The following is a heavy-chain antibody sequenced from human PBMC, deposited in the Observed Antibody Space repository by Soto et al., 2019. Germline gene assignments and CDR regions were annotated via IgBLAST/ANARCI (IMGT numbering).Heavy chain of an antibody. CDR2: IIPIFGTA. J-gene: IGHJ4*02. Sequence: ASVKVSCKASGGTFSSYAISWVRQAPGQGLEWMGGIIPIFGTANYAQKFQGRVTITADESTSTAYMELSSLRSEDTAVYYCASLRGGYSGYEKIPDYGDYVYYFDYWGQGTLVTVSS. CDR1: GGTFSSYA. D-gene: IGHD5-12*01. V-gene: IGHV1-69*13. CDR3: ASLRGGYSGYEKIPDYGDYVYYFDY.